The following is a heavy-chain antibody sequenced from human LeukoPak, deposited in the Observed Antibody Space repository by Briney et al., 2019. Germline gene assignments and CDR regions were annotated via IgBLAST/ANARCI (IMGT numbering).Heavy chain of an antibody. V-gene: IGHV4-34*01. J-gene: IGHJ4*02. CDR1: GGSFSGYY. Sequence: SETLSLTCAVYGGSFSGYYWTFVRQTPGKGLEWIGEIAHGGGTNYHPSLQSRVIISIDTSKTQYSLSLRSVTAADTAIYFCVRVPEGDSRPCDSWGQGTLVTVSS. CDR2: IAHGGGT. D-gene: IGHD2-21*01. CDR3: VRVPEGDSRPCDS.